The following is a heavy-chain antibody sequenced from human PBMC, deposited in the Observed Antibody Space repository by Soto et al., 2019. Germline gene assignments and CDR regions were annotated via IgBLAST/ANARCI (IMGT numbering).Heavy chain of an antibody. CDR2: ISAYNGNT. D-gene: IGHD2-2*01. Sequence: GASVKVSCKASGYTITSYGISWVRQAPGQGLEWMGWISAYNGNTNYAQKLQGRVTMTTDTSTSTAYMELRSLRSDDTAVYYCAVFGLKCSSTTCYFGCCGQGTLGAVSS. CDR1: GYTITSYG. J-gene: IGHJ4*02. CDR3: AVFGLKCSSTTCYFGC. V-gene: IGHV1-18*01.